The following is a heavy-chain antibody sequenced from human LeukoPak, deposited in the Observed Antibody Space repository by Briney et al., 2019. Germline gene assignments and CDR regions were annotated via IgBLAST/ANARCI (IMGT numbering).Heavy chain of an antibody. D-gene: IGHD3-22*01. CDR2: IIPIFGIA. V-gene: IGHV1-69*04. CDR3: ASTDSSGYYAYYFDY. CDR1: GGTFSSYA. J-gene: IGHJ4*02. Sequence: SVKVSCKASGGTFSSYAISWVRQAPGQGLEWMGRIIPIFGIANYAQKFQGRVTITADKSTSTAYMELSSLRSEDTAVYYCASTDSSGYYAYYFDYWGQGTLVTVSS.